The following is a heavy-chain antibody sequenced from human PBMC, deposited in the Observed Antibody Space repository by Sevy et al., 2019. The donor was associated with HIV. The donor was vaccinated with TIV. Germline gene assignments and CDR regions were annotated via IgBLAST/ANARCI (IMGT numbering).Heavy chain of an antibody. D-gene: IGHD6-13*01. CDR3: ARDRGLRLYSSSWYGWFDP. J-gene: IGHJ5*02. CDR2: TYYRSKWYN. V-gene: IGHV6-1*01. CDR1: GDSVSSNSAA. Sequence: SQTLSITCAISGDSVSSNSAAWNWIRQSPSRGLEWLGRTYYRSKWYNDYAVSVKSRITINPDTSKNQFSLQLNSVTPEDMAVYYCARDRGLRLYSSSWYGWFDPWGQGTLVTVSS.